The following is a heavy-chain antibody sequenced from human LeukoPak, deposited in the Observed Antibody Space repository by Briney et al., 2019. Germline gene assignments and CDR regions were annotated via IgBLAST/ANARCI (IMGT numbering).Heavy chain of an antibody. CDR3: AKDRGMVRGVIITGWFDP. D-gene: IGHD3-10*01. CDR1: GFTFSSYW. J-gene: IGHJ5*02. V-gene: IGHV3-7*03. CDR2: IKQDGGEK. Sequence: PGGSLRLSCAASGFTFSSYWMSWVRQAPGKGLEWVANIKQDGGEKYYVDSVKGRFTISRDNAKNSLYLQMNSLRAEDTAVYYCAKDRGMVRGVIITGWFDPWGQGTLVTVSS.